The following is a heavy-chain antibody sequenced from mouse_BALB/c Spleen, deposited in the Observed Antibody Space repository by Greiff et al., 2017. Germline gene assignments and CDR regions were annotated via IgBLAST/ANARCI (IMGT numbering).Heavy chain of an antibody. J-gene: IGHJ1*01. D-gene: IGHD1-2*01. CDR3: TRRDYYGYGGYFDV. V-gene: IGHV1-15*01. CDR2: IDPETGGT. Sequence: LVESGAELVRPGASVTLSCKASGYTFTDYEMHWVKQTPVHGLEWIGAIDPETGGTAYNQKFKGKATLTADKSSSTAYMELRSLTSEDSAVYYCTRRDYYGYGGYFDVWGAGTTVTVSS. CDR1: GYTFTDYE.